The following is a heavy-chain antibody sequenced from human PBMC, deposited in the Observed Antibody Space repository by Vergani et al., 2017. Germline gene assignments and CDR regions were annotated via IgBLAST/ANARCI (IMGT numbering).Heavy chain of an antibody. CDR3: ARVPINDFLFDY. CDR2: IYSGGST. D-gene: IGHD2-2*01. J-gene: IGHJ4*02. CDR1: GFTVSSSY. V-gene: IGHV3-53*02. Sequence: EVQLVETGGGLIQPGVSLRLSCAASGFTVSSSYMSWVRQAPGKGLEWVSVIYSGGSTYYADSVRGRFTISRDNSKNTLYLQMNSLRAEDTAVYYCARVPINDFLFDYWGQGTLVTVSS.